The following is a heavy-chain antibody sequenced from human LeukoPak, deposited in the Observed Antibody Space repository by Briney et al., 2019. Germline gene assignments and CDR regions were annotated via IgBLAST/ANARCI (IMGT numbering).Heavy chain of an antibody. J-gene: IGHJ4*02. D-gene: IGHD2-15*01. CDR2: IYSGGST. CDR3: ARVLGNRCIGGNCYFDY. CDR1: GFTVSSNS. V-gene: IGHV3-66*01. Sequence: QPGGSLRLSCAASGFTVSSNSMSCVRQAPGKGLECVSLIYSGGSTYHTDSVKGRFTISRDNSKNTLYLQVNSLRAEDTAVYYCARVLGNRCIGGNCYFDYLGQGTLVTVSS.